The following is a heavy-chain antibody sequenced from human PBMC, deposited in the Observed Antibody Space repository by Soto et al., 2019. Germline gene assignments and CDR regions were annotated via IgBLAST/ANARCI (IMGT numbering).Heavy chain of an antibody. Sequence: QVQLVESGGGLVKPGGSLRLSCAASGIVFSDYMSWVPQAPGKGLEWLSSISGSGRTIYSVDSVKGRFTISRDNATNSLYLQMNNVRTEDTAVYYCARLPFPWGWFDPWGQGTLVTVSS. CDR2: ISGSGRTI. D-gene: IGHD3-16*01. J-gene: IGHJ5*02. V-gene: IGHV3-11*01. CDR3: ARLPFPWGWFDP. CDR1: GIVFSDY.